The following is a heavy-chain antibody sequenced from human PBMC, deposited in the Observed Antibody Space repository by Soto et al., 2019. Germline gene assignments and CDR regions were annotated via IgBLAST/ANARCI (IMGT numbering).Heavy chain of an antibody. CDR3: AKDLHMFRGVIMGY. D-gene: IGHD3-10*01. Sequence: EVQLLESGGGLVQPGWSLRLSCAASGFTFSSYAMSWVLQAPGKGLEWVSAISGSGGSTYYADSVKGRFTISTDNSKNTLYLQMNSLRAEDTPVYYCAKDLHMFRGVIMGYWGQGTLVTVSS. CDR1: GFTFSSYA. CDR2: ISGSGGST. J-gene: IGHJ4*02. V-gene: IGHV3-23*01.